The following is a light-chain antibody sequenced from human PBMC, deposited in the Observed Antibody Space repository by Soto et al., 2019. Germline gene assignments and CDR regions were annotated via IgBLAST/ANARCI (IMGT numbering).Light chain of an antibody. CDR1: QTVGIS. CDR3: QQHTNWLFT. Sequence: LTQSPAPLSLSPGERTTLSCRASQTVGISLAWYQHKPGQPPRLLIYDASKRATGIPARFGGSGSGTDFTLTISSLEPEDFAVYYCQQHTNWLFTFGPGTKVDIK. CDR2: DAS. V-gene: IGKV3-11*01. J-gene: IGKJ3*01.